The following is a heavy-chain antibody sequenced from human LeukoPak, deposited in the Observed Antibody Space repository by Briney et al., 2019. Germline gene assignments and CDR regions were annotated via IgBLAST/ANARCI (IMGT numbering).Heavy chain of an antibody. J-gene: IGHJ6*03. CDR3: ARDGGGHYNSSGYYSNYYYYMDV. CDR1: GGSISSYY. D-gene: IGHD3-22*01. V-gene: IGHV4-59*01. Sequence: SETLSLTCTVSGGSISSYYWTWIRQPPGKGLEWIGYIYNNGGTNYNPSLKSRVTISVDTSKNQFSLNLTSVTAADTAVYYCARDGGGHYNSSGYYSNYYYYMDVWGKGTTVTISS. CDR2: IYNNGGT.